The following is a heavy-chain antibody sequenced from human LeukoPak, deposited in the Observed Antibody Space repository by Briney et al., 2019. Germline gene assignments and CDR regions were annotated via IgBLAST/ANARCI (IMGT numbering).Heavy chain of an antibody. CDR1: GGSFTTYY. J-gene: IGHJ4*02. Sequence: SETLSLTCAVDGGSFTTYYWSWIRQPPGKGLEWIGEIKYTGSTAYNPSLKSRVTISVDPSKNQFSLRLGSVTAADAAVYFCARVRSSGWKHYFDNWGQGTLVTVSS. CDR2: IKYTGST. CDR3: ARVRSSGWKHYFDN. V-gene: IGHV4-34*01. D-gene: IGHD6-19*01.